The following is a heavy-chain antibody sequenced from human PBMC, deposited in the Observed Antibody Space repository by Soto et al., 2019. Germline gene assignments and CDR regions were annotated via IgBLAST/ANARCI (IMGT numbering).Heavy chain of an antibody. CDR3: ARDLVTTVTIGMDV. CDR2: INAGNGNT. D-gene: IGHD4-4*01. CDR1: GYTFTSYG. Sequence: ASVKVSCKASGYTFTSYGISWVRQAPGQRLEWMGWINAGNGNTKYAQKFQGRVTITRDTSASTAYMELSSLRSEDTAVYYCARDLVTTVTIGMDVWGQGTTVTVSS. J-gene: IGHJ6*02. V-gene: IGHV1-3*01.